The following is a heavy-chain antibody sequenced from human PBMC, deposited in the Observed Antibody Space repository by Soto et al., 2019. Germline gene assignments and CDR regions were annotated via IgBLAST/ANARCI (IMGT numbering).Heavy chain of an antibody. V-gene: IGHV3-23*01. D-gene: IGHD6-19*01. CDR2: ISGSAGST. Sequence: EVQLLESGGGLVQPGGSMRLSCVASGFTFRLFAMGWFRPVPGKGLEWVSGISGSAGSTNYADSVKGRFTVSRDNSENTLYLQMYSLRVDDRSVYYCAKRPTVAVADTRWYFDVWGRGTLVSVSS. J-gene: IGHJ2*01. CDR3: AKRPTVAVADTRWYFDV. CDR1: GFTFRLFA.